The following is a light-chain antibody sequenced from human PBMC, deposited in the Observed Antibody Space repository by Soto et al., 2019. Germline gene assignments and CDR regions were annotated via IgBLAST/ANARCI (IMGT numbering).Light chain of an antibody. CDR2: EVG. CDR3: GSYAGRSTVV. J-gene: IGLJ2*01. V-gene: IGLV2-23*02. Sequence: QSVLTQPASVSGSPGQSITISCTGSSSDVGSYSLVSWYQQHPDTAPQLIIYEVGRPPSVLSSRFSGSTSGNTASLTIAGRPAEDEDYYHCGSYAGRSTVVFGGGTQLTVL. CDR1: SSDVGSYSL.